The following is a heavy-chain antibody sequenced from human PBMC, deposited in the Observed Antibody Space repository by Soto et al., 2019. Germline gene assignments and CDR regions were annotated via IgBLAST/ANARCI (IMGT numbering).Heavy chain of an antibody. CDR2: ISAHNGNT. V-gene: IGHV1-18*01. J-gene: IGHJ4*02. CDR1: GYGFTTYG. D-gene: IGHD1-1*01. CDR3: ARGRYGDY. Sequence: QGHLVQSGAEVKKPGASVKVSCKGSGYGFTTYGITWVRQAPGQGLEWMAWISAHNGNTNYAQKLQGRVTVTRETSTSTAYMELRSLRSDDTAVYYCARGRYGDYWGQGALVTVSS.